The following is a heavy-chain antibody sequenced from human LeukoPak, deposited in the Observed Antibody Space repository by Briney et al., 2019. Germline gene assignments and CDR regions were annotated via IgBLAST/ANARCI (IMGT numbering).Heavy chain of an antibody. V-gene: IGHV3-7*01. CDR2: IKQDGSEK. CDR3: ARETDSTLFDY. Sequence: GGSLRLSCAASKFTFSTYWMSWVRQAPGKGLEWVANIKQDGSEKYYVDSVKGRFTISRDNAKNSLYLQMNSLRAEDTAVYYCARETDSTLFDYWGQGTLVTVSS. CDR1: KFTFSTYW. J-gene: IGHJ4*02. D-gene: IGHD2-2*01.